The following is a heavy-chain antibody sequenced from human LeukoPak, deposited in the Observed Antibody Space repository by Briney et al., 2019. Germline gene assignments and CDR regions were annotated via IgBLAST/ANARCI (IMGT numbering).Heavy chain of an antibody. Sequence: SETLSLTCTVSNDSISSGDYYWNWIRQPPGKGLEWIGYIFHRGGTSYNPSLKSRVTISVDRSKNQFSLKLSSVTAADTAVYYCARANVVVVAANDLYAFDIWGQGTMVTVSS. J-gene: IGHJ3*02. CDR1: NDSISSGDYY. D-gene: IGHD2-15*01. CDR2: IFHRGGT. V-gene: IGHV4-30-4*01. CDR3: ARANVVVVAANDLYAFDI.